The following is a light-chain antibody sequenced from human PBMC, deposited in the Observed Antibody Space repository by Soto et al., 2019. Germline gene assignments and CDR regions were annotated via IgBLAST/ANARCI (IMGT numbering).Light chain of an antibody. V-gene: IGLV2-8*01. J-gene: IGLJ1*01. CDR2: EVN. CDR3: NSYAGWIYV. CDR1: SSDVGDYNY. Sequence: QSALTQPPSASGSPGQSVTISCTGTSSDVGDYNYVSWYQHHPGKAPKLIIFEVNKRPSGVPDRFSGSKFGNTASLTVSGLQAEDEADYYCNSYAGWIYVFGTGTKLTVL.